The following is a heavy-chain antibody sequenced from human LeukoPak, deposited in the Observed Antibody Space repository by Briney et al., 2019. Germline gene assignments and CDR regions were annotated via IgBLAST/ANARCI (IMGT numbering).Heavy chain of an antibody. CDR2: ISGSGGST. V-gene: IGHV3-23*01. D-gene: IGHD4-23*01. CDR1: GFTFSTYA. Sequence: GGSLRLSCAASGFTFSTYAMSWVRQAPGKGLEWVSVISGSGGSTYYADSVKGRFIISRDNAKNTLYLQMSSLRVEDTAVYYCARGRPHGNDYWGQGTLVTVSS. J-gene: IGHJ4*02. CDR3: ARGRPHGNDY.